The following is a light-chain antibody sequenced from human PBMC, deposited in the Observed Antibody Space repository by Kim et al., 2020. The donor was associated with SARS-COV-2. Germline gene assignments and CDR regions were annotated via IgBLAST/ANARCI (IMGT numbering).Light chain of an antibody. J-gene: IGLJ1*01. CDR1: SSDVGGYNY. CDR2: DVS. Sequence: QSALTQPASVSGSPGQSITISCTGTSSDVGGYNYVSCYQQHPGKAPKLMIYDVSKRPSGVSNRFSGSKSGNTASLTISGLQAEDEADYYCSSYTSSSTYVFGTVTKVTVL. V-gene: IGLV2-14*01. CDR3: SSYTSSSTYV.